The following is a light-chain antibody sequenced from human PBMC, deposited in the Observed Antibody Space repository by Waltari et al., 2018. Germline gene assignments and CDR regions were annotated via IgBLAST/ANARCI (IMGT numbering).Light chain of an antibody. V-gene: IGKV1-5*03. J-gene: IGKJ1*01. CDR3: QQFHNSWT. CDR2: KAS. Sequence: DIQMTQSPSTLSASVGDRVTITCRASQSISTWLAWYQQKPGKAPKLLVYKASLLESGVPLRFGGSGSGTEFTLTISGLQPDDSATYYCQQFHNSWTFGQGTKVEIK. CDR1: QSISTW.